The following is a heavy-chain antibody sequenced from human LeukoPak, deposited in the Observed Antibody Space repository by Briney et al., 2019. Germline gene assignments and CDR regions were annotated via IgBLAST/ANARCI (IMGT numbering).Heavy chain of an antibody. D-gene: IGHD3-22*01. Sequence: SVKVSCKASGGTFSSYAISWVRQAPGQGLEWMGRIIPIFGTANYAQKFQGRVTITTDESTSTAYMELSSLRSEDTAVYYCARSVSSSGYYAAEYFQHWGQGTLVTVSS. J-gene: IGHJ1*01. V-gene: IGHV1-69*05. CDR2: IIPIFGTA. CDR3: ARSVSSSGYYAAEYFQH. CDR1: GGTFSSYA.